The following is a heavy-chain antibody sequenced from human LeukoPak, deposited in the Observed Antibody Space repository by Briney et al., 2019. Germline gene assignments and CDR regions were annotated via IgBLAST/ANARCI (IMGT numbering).Heavy chain of an antibody. Sequence: ASVKVSCKASGYTFTSYGISWVRQAPGQGLEWMGWISVYNGNTNYAQKFQGRVTVTTDTSTSTAYMELRSLKSDDTAVYYCARDREEGDVVGATSDNWGQGTLVTVSS. CDR1: GYTFTSYG. CDR3: ARDREEGDVVGATSDN. J-gene: IGHJ1*01. CDR2: ISVYNGNT. V-gene: IGHV1-18*01. D-gene: IGHD1-26*01.